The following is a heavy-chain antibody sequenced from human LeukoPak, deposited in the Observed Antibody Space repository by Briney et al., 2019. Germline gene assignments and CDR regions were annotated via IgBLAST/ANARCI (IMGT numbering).Heavy chain of an antibody. CDR1: AGSIISSTSY. CDR3: ANKGYYDILI. J-gene: IGHJ4*02. Sequence: SETLSLTCTVSAGSIISSTSYWGWIRQPPGKGLEWIGSIYYSGSTYYNPSLKSRVTISVDTSKNQFSLKLSSVTAADTAVYYCANKGYYDILIWGQGTLVTVSS. CDR2: IYYSGST. D-gene: IGHD3-9*01. V-gene: IGHV4-39*01.